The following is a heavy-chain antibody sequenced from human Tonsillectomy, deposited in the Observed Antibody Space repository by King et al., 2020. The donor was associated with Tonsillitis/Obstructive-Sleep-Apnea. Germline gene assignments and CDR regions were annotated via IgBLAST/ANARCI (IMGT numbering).Heavy chain of an antibody. J-gene: IGHJ3*02. CDR3: ARESDIVLVVAATPLLRHPFDI. Sequence: VQLVESGAEVKKPGASVKVSCKASGYTFITYYLHWVRQAPGQGLEWMGIINPSGGSTSYAQKFQGRVTMTRDTSTSTVYMELSSLRSEDTAVYYCARESDIVLVVAATPLLRHPFDIWGQGTVVTVSS. V-gene: IGHV1-46*01. D-gene: IGHD2-15*01. CDR1: GYTFITYY. CDR2: INPSGGST.